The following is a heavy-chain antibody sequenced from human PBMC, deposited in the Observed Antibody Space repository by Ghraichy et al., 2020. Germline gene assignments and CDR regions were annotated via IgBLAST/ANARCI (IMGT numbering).Heavy chain of an antibody. J-gene: IGHJ4*02. V-gene: IGHV3-64*02. Sequence: GGSLRLSCAASGFTFSNYAMHWDRQAPGKGLEYVSTINNNGGSTYYADSVKGRFTISRDNSKNTLYLQMGSLRAEDMAVYYCARSPGYCGGGNCYGGVGNLDYWGQGTLVTVSS. CDR1: GFTFSNYA. D-gene: IGHD2-15*01. CDR2: INNNGGST. CDR3: ARSPGYCGGGNCYGGVGNLDY.